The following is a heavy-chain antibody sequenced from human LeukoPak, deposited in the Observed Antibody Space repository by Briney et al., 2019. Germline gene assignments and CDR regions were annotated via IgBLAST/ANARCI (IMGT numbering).Heavy chain of an antibody. D-gene: IGHD4-23*01. Sequence: PGGSLRLSCAASGFTFSSYAMSWVRQAPGKGLEWVSAISGSGGSTYYADSVKGRFTISRDNSKNTLYLQMNSLRAEDTAVYYCAKDLNSPLVRSKNYWGQGTLVTVSS. CDR1: GFTFSSYA. J-gene: IGHJ4*02. CDR3: AKDLNSPLVRSKNY. CDR2: ISGSGGST. V-gene: IGHV3-23*01.